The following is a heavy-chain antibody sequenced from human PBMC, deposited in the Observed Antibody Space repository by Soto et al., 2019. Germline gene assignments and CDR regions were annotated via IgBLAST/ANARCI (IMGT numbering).Heavy chain of an antibody. Sequence: TLSLTCTLSGGSVGAPDWWNWVRQSPDKGLEWIAEVHISEHSNYNPSLRSRVSVSIDSSKNQFYLNLNSVTAADTAIYYCARVRQGCSANNCYFDPWGQGTQVTVSS. CDR3: ARVRQGCSANNCYFDP. J-gene: IGHJ5*01. CDR2: VHISEHS. V-gene: IGHV4-4*02. CDR1: GGSVGAPDW. D-gene: IGHD1-1*01.